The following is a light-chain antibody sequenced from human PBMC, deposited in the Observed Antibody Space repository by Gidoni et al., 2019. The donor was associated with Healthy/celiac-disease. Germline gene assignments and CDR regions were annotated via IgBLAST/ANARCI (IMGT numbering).Light chain of an antibody. V-gene: IGKV3-20*01. J-gene: IGKJ2*01. CDR1: QSVSSSY. Sequence: EVLCTHSPGTLSLSPGERATLSCRASQSVSSSYLAWYQQKPGQAPRLLIYGASSRATGIPDRFSGSGSGTDFTLTISRLEPEDFAVYYCQQYGSSPPYTFGQGTKLEIK. CDR2: GAS. CDR3: QQYGSSPPYT.